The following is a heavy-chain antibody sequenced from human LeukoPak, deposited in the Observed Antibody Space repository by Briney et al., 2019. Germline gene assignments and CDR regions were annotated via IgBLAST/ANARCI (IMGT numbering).Heavy chain of an antibody. CDR2: ISGSGGST. CDR3: VRDLGGGSGH. J-gene: IGHJ4*02. CDR1: GFTFSSYA. Sequence: GGSLRLSCAASGFTFSSYAMSWVRQAPGKGLEWVSAISGSGGSTYYADSVKGRSTIFRDNAKNTLYLQMNSLRAEDTAVYYCVRDLGGGSGHWGQGTLVTVSS. V-gene: IGHV3-23*01. D-gene: IGHD1-26*01.